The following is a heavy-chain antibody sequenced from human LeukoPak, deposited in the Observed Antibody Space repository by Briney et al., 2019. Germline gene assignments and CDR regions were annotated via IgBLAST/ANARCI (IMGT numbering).Heavy chain of an antibody. J-gene: IGHJ4*02. Sequence: SQTLSLICTVSGGSISSGSYYWSWIRQPAGKGLEGIGRIYTSGSTNYNPSLKSRVTISVDTSKNQFSLKLSSVTAADTAVYYCAREKPHYGDADYWGQGTLVTVSS. V-gene: IGHV4-61*02. CDR3: AREKPHYGDADY. D-gene: IGHD4-17*01. CDR1: GGSISSGSYY. CDR2: IYTSGST.